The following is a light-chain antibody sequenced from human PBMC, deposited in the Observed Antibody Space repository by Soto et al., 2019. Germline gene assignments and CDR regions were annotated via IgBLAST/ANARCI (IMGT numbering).Light chain of an antibody. J-gene: IGLJ1*01. V-gene: IGLV1-40*01. CDR2: GNS. CDR3: QSYDSRMSGYV. Sequence: QSVLTHPPSVSRAPGHRFTISCTGSSSNVGEGYDLHWYQQLPVTAPKLIIYGNSNRPSGVPDRFSGSKSGTSSSLEISGLQAEDEADYHCQSYDSRMSGYVFGTGTKVTVL. CDR1: SSNVGEGYD.